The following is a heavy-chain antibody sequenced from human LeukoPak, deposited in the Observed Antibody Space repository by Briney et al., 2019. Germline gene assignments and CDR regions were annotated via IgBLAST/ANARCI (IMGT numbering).Heavy chain of an antibody. CDR1: GGTFTSYA. V-gene: IGHV1-69*04. Sequence: GASVKVSCKASGGTFTSYAISWLRQAPGQGLEWMGRIIPIFGIANYAQKFQGRVTITADKSTSTAYMELSSLRSEDTAVYYCARDVGHSSGYYYNWFDPWGQGTLVTVSS. CDR2: IIPIFGIA. D-gene: IGHD3-22*01. J-gene: IGHJ5*02. CDR3: ARDVGHSSGYYYNWFDP.